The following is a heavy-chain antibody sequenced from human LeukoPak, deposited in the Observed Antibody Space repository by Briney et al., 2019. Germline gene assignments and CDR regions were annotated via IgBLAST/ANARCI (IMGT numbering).Heavy chain of an antibody. Sequence: PSETLSLTCAVYGGSFSGYYWSWIRQPPGKGLEWIGYIYYSGSTNYNPSLKSRVTISLDTSKNQFSLKLSSVTAADTAVYYCARVLAGTTTDHWGQGTLVTVSS. CDR2: IYYSGST. CDR1: GGSFSGYY. J-gene: IGHJ4*02. D-gene: IGHD1-14*01. CDR3: ARVLAGTTTDH. V-gene: IGHV4-59*01.